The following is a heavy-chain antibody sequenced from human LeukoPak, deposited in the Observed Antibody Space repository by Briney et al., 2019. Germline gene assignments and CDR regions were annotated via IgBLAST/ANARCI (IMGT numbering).Heavy chain of an antibody. CDR1: GYSISSGYY. D-gene: IGHD2-15*01. Sequence: PSETLSLTCAVSGYSISSGYYWGWIRQPPGKGLEWIGSIYHSGSTYYNPSLKSRVTISVDTSKNHFSLKLSSVTAADTAVYYCARSWDIVVVAAATVGEYWFDPWGKGNLVTVSS. CDR3: ARSWDIVVVAAATVGEYWFDP. CDR2: IYHSGST. V-gene: IGHV4-38-2*01. J-gene: IGHJ5*02.